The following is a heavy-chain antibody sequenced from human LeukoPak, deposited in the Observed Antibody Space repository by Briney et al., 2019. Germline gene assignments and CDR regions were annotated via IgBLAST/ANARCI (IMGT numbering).Heavy chain of an antibody. CDR3: ASKEVATIEVYGMDV. J-gene: IGHJ6*02. Sequence: ASVKVSCKVSGYTLTELSMHWVRQAPGKGLEWMGGFDPEDGETIYAQKFQGRVTMTEDTSTDTAYMELSRLRSDDTAVYYCASKEVATIEVYGMDVWGQGTTVTVSS. CDR2: FDPEDGET. V-gene: IGHV1-24*01. CDR1: GYTLTELS. D-gene: IGHD5-12*01.